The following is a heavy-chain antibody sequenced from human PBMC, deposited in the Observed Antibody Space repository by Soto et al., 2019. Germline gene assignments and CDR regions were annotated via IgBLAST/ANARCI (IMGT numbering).Heavy chain of an antibody. J-gene: IGHJ3*02. CDR2: LYNTGST. CDR1: GASISRYY. V-gene: IGHV4-59*12. CDR3: ARTPDI. Sequence: SETLSLTCTVSGASISRYYWSWIRQSPGKGLEWIGYLYNTGSTIYNPSLKSRVTISVDTSKNQFSLKMSSVTAADTAVYYCARTPDIWGQGTMVTV.